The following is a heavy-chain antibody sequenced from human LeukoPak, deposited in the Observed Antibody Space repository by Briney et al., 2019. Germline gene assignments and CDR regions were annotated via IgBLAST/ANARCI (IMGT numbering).Heavy chain of an antibody. Sequence: GGSLRLSCAASGFTFSSYAMSWVRQAPGKGLEWVSIISGSGGSTYYADSVGGRFTISRDNSKNTLYLQMNSLRAEDTAVYYCAKGEPQQWELLGTFDYWGQGTLVTVSS. V-gene: IGHV3-23*01. J-gene: IGHJ4*02. CDR2: ISGSGGST. CDR3: AKGEPQQWELLGTFDY. D-gene: IGHD1-26*01. CDR1: GFTFSSYA.